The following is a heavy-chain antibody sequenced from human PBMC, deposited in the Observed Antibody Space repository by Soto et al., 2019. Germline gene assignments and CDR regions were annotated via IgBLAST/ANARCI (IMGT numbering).Heavy chain of an antibody. J-gene: IGHJ4*02. D-gene: IGHD3-10*01. CDR1: GFTFSSYG. CDR2: ISYDGSNK. V-gene: IGHV3-30*18. CDR3: AKDPKTYYYGSGSYFDY. Sequence: QVQLVESGGGVVQPGRSLRLSCAASGFTFSSYGMHWVRQAPGKGLEWVAVISYDGSNKYYADSVKGRFTISRDNSKNTLYLQMNSLRAEDTAVYYCAKDPKTYYYGSGSYFDYRGQGILVTVSS.